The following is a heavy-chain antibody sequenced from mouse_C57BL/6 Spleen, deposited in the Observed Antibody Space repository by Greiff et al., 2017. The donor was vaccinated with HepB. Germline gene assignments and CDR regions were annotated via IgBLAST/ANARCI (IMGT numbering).Heavy chain of an antibody. CDR3: ARDSSGYPRYAMDY. CDR2: IYPGSGST. J-gene: IGHJ4*01. CDR1: GYTFTSYW. V-gene: IGHV1-55*01. D-gene: IGHD3-2*02. Sequence: QVQLQQPGAELVKPGASVKMSCKASGYTFTSYWITWVKQRPGQGLEWIGDIYPGSGSTNYNEKFKSKATLTVDTSSSTAYMQLSSLTSEDSAVYYCARDSSGYPRYAMDYWGQGTSVTVSS.